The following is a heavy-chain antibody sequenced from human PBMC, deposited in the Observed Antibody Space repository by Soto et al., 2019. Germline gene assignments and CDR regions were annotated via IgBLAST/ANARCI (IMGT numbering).Heavy chain of an antibody. J-gene: IGHJ6*02. CDR1: GGTFSSYA. Sequence: QVQLVQSGAEVKKPGSSVKVSCKASGGTFSSYAISWVRQAPGQGLEWMGGIIPIFGTANYAQKFQGRVTTTADEAPSTAYRGLSSLRSEDTAVYYCARRLQQRVYYGMDVWGQGTTVTVSS. V-gene: IGHV1-69*12. D-gene: IGHD6-13*01. CDR3: ARRLQQRVYYGMDV. CDR2: IIPIFGTA.